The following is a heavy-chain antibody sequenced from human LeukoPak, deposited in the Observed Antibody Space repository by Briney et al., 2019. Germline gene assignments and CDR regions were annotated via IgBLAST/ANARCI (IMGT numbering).Heavy chain of an antibody. CDR2: IKQDGSEK. J-gene: IGHJ4*02. CDR1: GFTFSSYW. D-gene: IGHD1-26*01. CDR3: ARYSGSTLFNY. V-gene: IGHV3-7*01. Sequence: GVLRLSCAASGFTFSSYWMSWVRQAPGKGLEWVANIKQDGSEKYYVESVKGRVTISKDNAKNSLYLQMNSLRDEDTAVYYCARYSGSTLFNYWGQGTLVTVSS.